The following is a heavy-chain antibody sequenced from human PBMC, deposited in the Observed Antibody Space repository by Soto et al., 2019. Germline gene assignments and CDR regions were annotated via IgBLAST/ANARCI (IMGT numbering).Heavy chain of an antibody. CDR1: GYSFTNYW. D-gene: IGHD6-19*01. CDR2: IDPSDSYT. CDR3: ATIAVAGIS. Sequence: GESLKISCKASGYSFTNYWINWVRQMPGKGLEWMGRIDPSDSYTNYSPSFQGQVTISADKSINTAYLQCSSLKASDTAMYYCATIAVAGISWGQGTLVTVSS. V-gene: IGHV5-10-1*04. J-gene: IGHJ5*02.